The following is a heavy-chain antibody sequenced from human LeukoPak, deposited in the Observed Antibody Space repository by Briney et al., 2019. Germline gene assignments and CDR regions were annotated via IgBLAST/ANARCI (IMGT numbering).Heavy chain of an antibody. CDR1: GYTFISYG. Sequence: ASVKVSCKASGYTFISYGISWVRQAPGQGLEWMGWISTYNGDTNYAQKLQGRVTMTTDTSTTTAYMELRSLRSDDTAVYYCAREHYYNYYMDVWGKGTTVTVSS. CDR2: ISTYNGDT. J-gene: IGHJ6*03. CDR3: AREHYYNYYMDV. V-gene: IGHV1-18*01.